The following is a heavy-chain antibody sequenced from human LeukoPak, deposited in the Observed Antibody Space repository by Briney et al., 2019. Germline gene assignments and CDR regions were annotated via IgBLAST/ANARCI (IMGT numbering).Heavy chain of an antibody. CDR3: ALYTSGWNFDY. Sequence: ASVKVSCTASGYTFTSSGISWVRQAPGQGLEWMGWISAYNGNTNYEQKFQGRLTMTTDTSTSTAYLELRSLRSDDTAVYYCALYTSGWNFDYWGQGTLVTVSS. CDR2: ISAYNGNT. D-gene: IGHD6-19*01. V-gene: IGHV1-18*01. CDR1: GYTFTSSG. J-gene: IGHJ4*02.